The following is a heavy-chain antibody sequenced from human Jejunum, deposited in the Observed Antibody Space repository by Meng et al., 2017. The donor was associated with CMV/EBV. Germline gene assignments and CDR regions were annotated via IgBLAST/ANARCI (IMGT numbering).Heavy chain of an antibody. Sequence: SGVIFTRYSVTWVQQAPGQGLEWMGGVIPGSGTANYAQRFQGRVSIITDESTSTSYMELNSLRSEDTAVYYCVRGGDSHIWYYYLDFWGQGTLVTVSS. CDR3: VRGGDSHIWYYYLDF. D-gene: IGHD6-13*01. V-gene: IGHV1-69*05. J-gene: IGHJ4*02. CDR2: VIPGSGTA. CDR1: GVIFTRYS.